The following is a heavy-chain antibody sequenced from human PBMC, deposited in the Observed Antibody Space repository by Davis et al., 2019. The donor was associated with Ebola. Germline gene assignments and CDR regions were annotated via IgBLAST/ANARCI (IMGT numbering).Heavy chain of an antibody. D-gene: IGHD5-18*01. CDR2: FYYSGST. Sequence: SETLSLTCTVSGDSVRSRTHYWGWIRQPPGKGLEWIGSFYYSGSTYYNPSLESRATISVVTSKNQFSLKLSSVTAADRAVYYCARGYIYDGDAFDIWGRGTMVAVSS. V-gene: IGHV4-39*01. CDR3: ARGYIYDGDAFDI. J-gene: IGHJ3*02. CDR1: GDSVRSRTHY.